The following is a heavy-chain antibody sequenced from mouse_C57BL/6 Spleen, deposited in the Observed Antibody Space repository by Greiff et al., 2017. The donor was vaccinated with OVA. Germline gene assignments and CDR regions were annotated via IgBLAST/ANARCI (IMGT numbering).Heavy chain of an antibody. J-gene: IGHJ3*01. Sequence: VQLQQPGAELVKPGASVKMSCKASGYTFTSYWITWVKQRPGQGLEWIGDIYPGSGSTNYNEKFKSKATLTVDKSSGTAYMQLSSLTSEDSAVYCCARGRCSPWFAYWGQGTLVTVSA. CDR1: GYTFTSYW. CDR2: IYPGSGST. CDR3: ARGRCSPWFAY. V-gene: IGHV1-55*01.